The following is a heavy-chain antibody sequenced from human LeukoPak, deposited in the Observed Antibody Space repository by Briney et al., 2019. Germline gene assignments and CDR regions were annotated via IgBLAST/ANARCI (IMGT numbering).Heavy chain of an antibody. CDR3: ARDNRNRLAASGLWAFDI. CDR2: IYYSGST. D-gene: IGHD6-13*01. CDR1: GDSVSSGTYY. V-gene: IGHV4-61*03. J-gene: IGHJ3*02. Sequence: PSQTLSLTCTVSGDSVSSGTYYWTWIRQPPGKGLEWIGYIYYSGSTNYNPSLKSRVTISVDTSNNHFSLKLSSVTAADTAVYYCARDNRNRLAASGLWAFDIWGQGTTVTVSS.